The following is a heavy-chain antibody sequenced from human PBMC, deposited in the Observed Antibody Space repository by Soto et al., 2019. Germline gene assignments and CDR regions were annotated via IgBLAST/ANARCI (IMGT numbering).Heavy chain of an antibody. CDR3: ARDVDADFRTDFDY. CDR2: ISGNGEII. J-gene: IGHJ4*02. V-gene: IGHV3-11*01. Sequence: GGSLRLSCAASGFTFSYYYIHWIRRAPGKGLEWISYISGNGEIIQYAASARGRFTISRDNAENSVYLEMDSLRAEDTALYYCARDVDADFRTDFDYWGRGTLVTVSS. CDR1: GFTFSYYY. D-gene: IGHD4-17*01.